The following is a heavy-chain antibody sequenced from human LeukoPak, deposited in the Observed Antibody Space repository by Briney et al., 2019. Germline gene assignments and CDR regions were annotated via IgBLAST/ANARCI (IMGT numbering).Heavy chain of an antibody. CDR2: INYNGAIT. CDR3: ARDRLGPSFSVSHFDL. V-gene: IGHV3-20*04. Sequence: GGSLRLSCATSGFTFVDYGLSWVRRATGKGLEWLCAINYNGAITDYADSVKGRFTISRDNAKNSLYLRMDSLRAEDTALYYCARDRLGPSFSVSHFDLWGQGTLVTVSS. CDR1: GFTFVDYG. J-gene: IGHJ4*02. D-gene: IGHD3-3*02.